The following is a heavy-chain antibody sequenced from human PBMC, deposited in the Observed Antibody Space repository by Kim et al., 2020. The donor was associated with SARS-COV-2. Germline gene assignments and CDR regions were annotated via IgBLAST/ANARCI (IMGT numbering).Heavy chain of an antibody. D-gene: IGHD6-19*01. Sequence: KWYNDYALSVKSRITINPDTSKNQFSLQLNSVTPEDTAVYYCARGSYASGWLWGQGTLVTVSS. V-gene: IGHV6-1*01. J-gene: IGHJ4*02. CDR2: KWYN. CDR3: ARGSYASGWL.